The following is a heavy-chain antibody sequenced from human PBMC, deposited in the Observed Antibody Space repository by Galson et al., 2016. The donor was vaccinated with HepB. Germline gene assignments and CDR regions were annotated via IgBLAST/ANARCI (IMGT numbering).Heavy chain of an antibody. V-gene: IGHV1-18*04. CDR1: GYTFTSYG. CDR2: ISAYNGNT. CDR3: ARDRAAASKGYFDY. J-gene: IGHJ4*02. D-gene: IGHD6-13*01. Sequence: SVKVSCKASGYTFTSYGISWVRQAPGQGLEWMGWISAYNGNTNYAQKLQGRVTMTTDTSTSTAYMELRSLRSDDTAVYYCARDRAAASKGYFDYWGQGTLVTVSS.